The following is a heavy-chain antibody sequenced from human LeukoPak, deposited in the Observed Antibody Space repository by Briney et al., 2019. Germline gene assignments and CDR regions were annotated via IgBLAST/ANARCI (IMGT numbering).Heavy chain of an antibody. CDR2: IWSDRSNK. J-gene: IGHJ4*02. D-gene: IGHD3-10*01. CDR3: ARELFSSGSCPDG. CDR1: GFTFSYYA. V-gene: IGHV3-33*01. Sequence: GRSLRLSCSASGFTFSYYAIHWVRQAPGKGLEWVALIWSDRSNKYYADSVKGRITISRDNSKNTVYLQMNSLRAEDTAVYYCARELFSSGSCPDGWGQGTLVTVSS.